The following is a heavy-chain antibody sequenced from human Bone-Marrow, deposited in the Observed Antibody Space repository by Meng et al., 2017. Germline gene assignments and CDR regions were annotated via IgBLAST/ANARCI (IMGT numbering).Heavy chain of an antibody. V-gene: IGHV1-69*05. J-gene: IGHJ4*02. D-gene: IGHD3-10*01. CDR2: IIPIFGTA. Sequence: SVKVSCKASGGTFSSYAISWVRQAPGQGLEWMGGIIPIFGTANYAQKFQGRVTITTDESTSTAYMELNSLRAEDTAVYYCAKGHRGTMVRGVIIFFDYWGQGTLVTVSS. CDR1: GGTFSSYA. CDR3: AKGHRGTMVRGVIIFFDY.